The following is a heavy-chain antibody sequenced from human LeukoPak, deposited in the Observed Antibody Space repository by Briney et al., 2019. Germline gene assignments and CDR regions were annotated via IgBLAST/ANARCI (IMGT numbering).Heavy chain of an antibody. D-gene: IGHD6-13*01. CDR3: ARGGAAANFDH. CDR1: GGSISSGGYS. J-gene: IGHJ4*02. Sequence: SETLSLTCAVSGGSISSGGYSWSWIRQPPGKGLEWIGYIYHSGSTYYNPSLKSRVTISVDRSKNQFSLKLSSVTAADTAVYYCARGGAAANFDHWGQGTLVTVSS. CDR2: IYHSGST. V-gene: IGHV4-30-2*01.